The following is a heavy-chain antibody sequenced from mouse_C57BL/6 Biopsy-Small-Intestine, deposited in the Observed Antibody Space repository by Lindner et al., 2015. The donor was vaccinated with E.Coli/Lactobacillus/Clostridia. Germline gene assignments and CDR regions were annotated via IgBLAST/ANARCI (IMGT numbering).Heavy chain of an antibody. CDR3: ARTTYLDY. J-gene: IGHJ2*01. V-gene: IGHV1-54*01. CDR1: GYAFTNYL. Sequence: VQLQESGAELVRPGTSVKVSCKASGYAFTNYLIEWVKQRPGQGLEWIGVINPGSGSTNYNEKFKDKAILTADKSSNTAYMQLSSLTSEDSAVYFCARTTYLDYWGQGTTLTVSS. CDR2: INPGSGST. D-gene: IGHD4-1*02.